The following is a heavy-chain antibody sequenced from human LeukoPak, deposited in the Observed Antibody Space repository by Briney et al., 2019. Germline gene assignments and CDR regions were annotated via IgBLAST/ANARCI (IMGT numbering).Heavy chain of an antibody. J-gene: IGHJ4*02. CDR3: ARLGYDILTGYTVGYY. CDR1: GGSFSGYY. D-gene: IGHD3-9*01. CDR2: INHSGST. V-gene: IGHV4-34*01. Sequence: SETLSLTCAVYGGSFSGYYWSWIRQPPGKGLEWIGEINHSGSTYYNPSLKSRVSISVDTSKNQFSLKLSSVTAADTAVYYCARLGYDILTGYTVGYYWGQGTLVTVSS.